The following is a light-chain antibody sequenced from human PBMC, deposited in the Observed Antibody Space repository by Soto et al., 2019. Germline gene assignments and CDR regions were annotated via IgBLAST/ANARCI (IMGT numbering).Light chain of an antibody. CDR2: EVN. CDR3: DSYTGSSPRVV. Sequence: QSVLTQPASVSGSPGQSITISCTGTSSDVGAYNYVSWYQQHPGKAPKLIIYEVNNRPSGVSTRFSGSKSGNTASLTISGLQAEDEADYYCDSYTGSSPRVVFGGGTKVTVL. CDR1: SSDVGAYNY. V-gene: IGLV2-14*01. J-gene: IGLJ2*01.